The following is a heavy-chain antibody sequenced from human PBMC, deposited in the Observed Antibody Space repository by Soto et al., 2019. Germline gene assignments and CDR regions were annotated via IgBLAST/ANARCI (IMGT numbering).Heavy chain of an antibody. CDR2: IYPGDSDT. CDR3: VRGIAAANYYYYGMDV. CDR1: GYSFTSYW. D-gene: IGHD6-13*01. J-gene: IGHJ6*02. V-gene: IGHV5-51*01. Sequence: GEALKISCKGSGYSFTSYWIGWVRQMPGKGLEWMGIIYPGDSDTRYSPSFQGQVTISADKSISTAYLQWSSLKASDTAMYYCVRGIAAANYYYYGMDVWGQGTTVTVSS.